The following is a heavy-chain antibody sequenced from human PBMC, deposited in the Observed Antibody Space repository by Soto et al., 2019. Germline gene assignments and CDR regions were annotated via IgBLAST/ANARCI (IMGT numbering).Heavy chain of an antibody. Sequence: GGSLRLSCAASGFTFSSYDMHWVRQATGKGLEWVSAIGTAGDTYYPGSVKGRFTISRENAKNSLYLQMNSLRAGDTAVYYCARYPLSSILEWSHYYMDVWGKGTTVTVSS. V-gene: IGHV3-13*01. CDR1: GFTFSSYD. CDR3: ARYPLSSILEWSHYYMDV. D-gene: IGHD3-3*01. CDR2: IGTAGDT. J-gene: IGHJ6*03.